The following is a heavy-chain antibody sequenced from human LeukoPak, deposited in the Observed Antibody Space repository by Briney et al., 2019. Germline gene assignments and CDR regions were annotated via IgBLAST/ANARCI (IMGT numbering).Heavy chain of an antibody. CDR1: GFNFHSFA. CDR2: ISGSGGST. D-gene: IGHD3-9*01. V-gene: IGHV3-23*01. J-gene: IGHJ6*03. Sequence: GGSLRLSCAASGFNFHSFAMSWARQAPGKGLEWVSAISGSGGSTYYADSVKGRFTISRDNSKNTLYLQMNSLRAEDTAVYYCAKSAPPYYDILTGYIDYYYMDVWGKGTTVTVSS. CDR3: AKSAPPYYDILTGYIDYYYMDV.